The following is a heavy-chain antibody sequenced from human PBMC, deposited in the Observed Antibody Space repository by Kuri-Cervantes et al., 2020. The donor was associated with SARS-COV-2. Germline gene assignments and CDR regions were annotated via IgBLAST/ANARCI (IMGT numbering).Heavy chain of an antibody. V-gene: IGHV4-31*03. Sequence: SETLSLTCTVAGGSISSGGYYWSWIRQHPGKGLEWIGYIYYSGSTYYNPSLKSRVTISVDTSKNQFSLKLSSVTAADTAVYYCARGPSRGCSGGSCYWFYSDYWGQGTLVTVSS. J-gene: IGHJ4*02. CDR1: GGSISSGGYY. CDR2: IYYSGST. CDR3: ARGPSRGCSGGSCYWFYSDY. D-gene: IGHD2-15*01.